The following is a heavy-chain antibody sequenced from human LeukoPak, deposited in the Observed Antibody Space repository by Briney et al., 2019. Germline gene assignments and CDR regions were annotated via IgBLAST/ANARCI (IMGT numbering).Heavy chain of an antibody. Sequence: GGSLRLSCAASGFTFGSYSMNWVHQAPGKGLEWVSFISSSSSYIYYADSVKGRFTISRDNARNSLYLQMNSLRAEDTAVYYCARDKYGDQYYFDYWGQGTLVTVSS. V-gene: IGHV3-21*01. D-gene: IGHD4-17*01. CDR1: GFTFGSYS. CDR3: ARDKYGDQYYFDY. CDR2: ISSSSSYI. J-gene: IGHJ4*02.